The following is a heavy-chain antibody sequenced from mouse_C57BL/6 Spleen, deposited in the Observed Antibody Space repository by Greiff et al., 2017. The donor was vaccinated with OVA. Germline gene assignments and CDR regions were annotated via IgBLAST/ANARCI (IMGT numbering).Heavy chain of an antibody. CDR3: VPYYGSSSRYFDY. Sequence: VQLQQSGTELVKPGASVKLSCKASGYTFTSYWMHWVKQRPGQGLEWIGNINPSNGGTNYNEKFKSKATLTVDKSSSTAYMQLSSLTSEDSAVYYCVPYYGSSSRYFDYWGQGTTLTVSS. D-gene: IGHD1-1*01. CDR1: GYTFTSYW. J-gene: IGHJ2*01. CDR2: INPSNGGT. V-gene: IGHV1-53*01.